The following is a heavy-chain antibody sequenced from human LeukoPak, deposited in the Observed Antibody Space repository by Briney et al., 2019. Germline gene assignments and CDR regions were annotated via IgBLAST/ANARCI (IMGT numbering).Heavy chain of an antibody. CDR1: GYTFTGYY. V-gene: IGHV1-2*02. CDR2: INPNSGGT. J-gene: IGHJ4*02. Sequence: ASVKVSCKASGYTFTGYYIHWVRQAPGQGLEWMGWINPNSGGTNYAQKFQGRVTTTRDTSISTAYMELSRLRSDDTAVYYCARARLWFGDAIGSDCWGQGTLVTVSS. CDR3: ARARLWFGDAIGSDC. D-gene: IGHD3-10*01.